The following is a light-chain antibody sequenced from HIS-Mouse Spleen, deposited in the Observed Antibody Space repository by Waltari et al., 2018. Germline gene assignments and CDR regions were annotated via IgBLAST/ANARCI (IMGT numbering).Light chain of an antibody. Sequence: YELTQPPPVPVSPGQTARITCSGDQLPKKYAYWYQQKSGQAPVLVIYEDSKRPSGIPERFSGSSSGTMATLTISGAQVEDEADYYCYSTDSSGNHRVFGGGTKLTVL. J-gene: IGLJ2*01. CDR3: YSTDSSGNHRV. CDR1: QLPKKY. V-gene: IGLV3-10*01. CDR2: EDS.